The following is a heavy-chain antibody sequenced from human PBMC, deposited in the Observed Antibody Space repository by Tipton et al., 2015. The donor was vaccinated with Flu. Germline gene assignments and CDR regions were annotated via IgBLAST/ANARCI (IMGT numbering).Heavy chain of an antibody. V-gene: IGHV3-49*04. CDR3: TRVRASIGYYYDTSGYSYYFDY. D-gene: IGHD3-22*01. Sequence: RSLRLSCTTAGFTFGDYGMTWVRLAPGKGLNWVGLIRSNAYGGTREYAASVKGRFSISRDDSKSIAYLQMNSVKTEDTAVYYCTRVRASIGYYYDTSGYSYYFDYWGQGTLVTVSS. CDR2: IRSNAYGGTR. J-gene: IGHJ4*02. CDR1: GFTFGDYG.